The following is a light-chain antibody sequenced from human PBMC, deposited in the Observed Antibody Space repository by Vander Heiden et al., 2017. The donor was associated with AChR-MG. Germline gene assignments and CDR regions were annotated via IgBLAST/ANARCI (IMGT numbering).Light chain of an antibody. CDR2: GAS. V-gene: IGKV3-20*01. CDR1: QRVSSNY. Sequence: ENVLTQSPGTLSLSPGERVTLSCRASQRVSSNYLAWYQQKPGQAPRLLIDGASSRATGIPDRFSGSGSGTDFILTISRLEPEDFAVYYCQQYGSSPQTFGGGTKVEIK. J-gene: IGKJ4*01. CDR3: QQYGSSPQT.